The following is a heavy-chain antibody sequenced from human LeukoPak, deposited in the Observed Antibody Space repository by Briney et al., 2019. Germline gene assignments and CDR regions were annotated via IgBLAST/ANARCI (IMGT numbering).Heavy chain of an antibody. Sequence: SETLSLTCTVSGGSISSGGYYWSWIRQPPGKGLEWIGYIYHSGSTYYNPSLKSRVTISVDRSKNQFSLKLSSVTAADTAVYYCARDKIGSSSSVDWGQGTLVTVSS. CDR2: IYHSGST. CDR3: ARDKIGSSSSVD. J-gene: IGHJ4*02. CDR1: GGSISSGGYY. V-gene: IGHV4-30-2*01. D-gene: IGHD6-6*01.